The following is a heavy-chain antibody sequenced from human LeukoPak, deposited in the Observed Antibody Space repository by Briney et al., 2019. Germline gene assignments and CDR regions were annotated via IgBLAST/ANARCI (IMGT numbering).Heavy chain of an antibody. V-gene: IGHV1-58*02. CDR1: GFTFTSSA. D-gene: IGHD5-24*01. Sequence: SVKVSCKASGFTFTSSAMQWVREARGQRLEWIGWIVVGSGNTNYAQKFQERVTITRDMSTSTAYMELSSLRSEDTAVYYCAAPEMATIGIDYWGQGTLVTVSS. J-gene: IGHJ4*02. CDR3: AAPEMATIGIDY. CDR2: IVVGSGNT.